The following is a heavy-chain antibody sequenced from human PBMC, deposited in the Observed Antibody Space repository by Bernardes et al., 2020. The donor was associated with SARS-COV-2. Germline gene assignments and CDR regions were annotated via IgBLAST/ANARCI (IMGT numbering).Heavy chain of an antibody. CDR2: IKSKTDGWTT. D-gene: IGHD3-3*01. CDR1: GFTFSNAW. V-gene: IGHV3-15*01. J-gene: IGHJ3*02. CDR3: TTGGAITIFGVVIVMDAFDI. Sequence: GGSLRLSCAASGFTFSNAWMSWVRQAPGKGLEWVGRIKSKTDGWTTDYAAPVKGRFTILRDDSKNTLYLQMNSLKTEDTAVYYCTTGGAITIFGVVIVMDAFDIWGQGTMVTVSS.